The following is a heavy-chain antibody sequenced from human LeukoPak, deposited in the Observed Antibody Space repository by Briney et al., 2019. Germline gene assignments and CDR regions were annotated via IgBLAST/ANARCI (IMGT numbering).Heavy chain of an antibody. CDR2: TKSKTDGGTS. V-gene: IGHV3-15*01. CDR1: GFTFSTYA. Sequence: GGSLRLSCAASGFTFSTYAMSWVRQAPGKGLEWVGRTKSKTDGGTSDYAAPVTGRFTISRDDSKSTLYLEMNSLKTEDTGVYYCSTLWYGAWGQGTLVTVSS. CDR3: STLWYGA. D-gene: IGHD3-10*01. J-gene: IGHJ5*02.